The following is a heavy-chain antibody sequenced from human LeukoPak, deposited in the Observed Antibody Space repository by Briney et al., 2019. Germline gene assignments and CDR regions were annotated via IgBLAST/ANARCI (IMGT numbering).Heavy chain of an antibody. Sequence: GGSLRLSCAASGFTFSSYSMNWVRQAPGKGLEGVSSISSSSSYIYYADSVKGRFTISRDNAKNSLYLQMNSLRAEDTAVYYCASGYSYGWYYFDYWGQGTLVTVSS. D-gene: IGHD5-18*01. CDR3: ASGYSYGWYYFDY. CDR1: GFTFSSYS. V-gene: IGHV3-21*01. CDR2: ISSSSSYI. J-gene: IGHJ4*02.